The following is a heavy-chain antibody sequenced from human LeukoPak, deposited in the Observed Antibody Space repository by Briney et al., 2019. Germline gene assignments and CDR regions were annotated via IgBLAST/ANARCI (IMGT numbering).Heavy chain of an antibody. CDR2: IYYSGST. V-gene: IGHV4-59*08. CDR3: ARHVGGDRYCGGGSCRRKGFDY. J-gene: IGHJ4*02. CDR1: GGSISSYY. D-gene: IGHD2-15*01. Sequence: PSETLSLTCTVSGGSISSYYWSWIRQPPGKGLEWIGYIYYSGSTNYNPSLKSRVTISVDTSKNQFSLKLSSVTAADTAVYYCARHVGGDRYCGGGSCRRKGFDYWGQGTLVTVSS.